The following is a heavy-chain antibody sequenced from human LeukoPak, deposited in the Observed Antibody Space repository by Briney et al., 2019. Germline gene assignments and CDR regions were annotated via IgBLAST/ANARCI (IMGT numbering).Heavy chain of an antibody. V-gene: IGHV4-59*01. CDR2: IYYSGST. CDR3: ARVHGYYYYYMDV. Sequence: PSETLSLTCTVSGGSISSYYWSWLRQPPGKGLEWVGYIYYSGSTNYNPSLKSRVTISVDTSKNQFSLKLSSVTAADTAVYYCARVHGYYYYYMDVWGKGTTVTVSS. J-gene: IGHJ6*03. CDR1: GGSISSYY.